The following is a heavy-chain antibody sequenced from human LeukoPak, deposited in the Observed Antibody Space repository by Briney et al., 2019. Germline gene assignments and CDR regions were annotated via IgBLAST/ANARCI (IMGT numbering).Heavy chain of an antibody. CDR1: GFTFISYG. CDR2: ISGSGGST. D-gene: IGHD2-15*01. Sequence: GGSLRLSCAASGFTFISYGMSWVRQAPGKGLEWVSAISGSGGSTLYADSVKGRFTISRDNSKNTVYLQMNSLRADDTAVYYCAKVYGIVVVVAPTGSFDYWGQGTLVTVSS. CDR3: AKVYGIVVVVAPTGSFDY. V-gene: IGHV3-23*01. J-gene: IGHJ4*02.